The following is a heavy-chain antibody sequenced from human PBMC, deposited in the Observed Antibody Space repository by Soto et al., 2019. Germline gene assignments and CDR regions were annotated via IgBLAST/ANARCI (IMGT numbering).Heavy chain of an antibody. CDR1: GVSINSGDYY. V-gene: IGHV4-30-4*01. CDR2: IYYSGST. J-gene: IGHJ4*02. CDR3: ARIGLTSALL. Sequence: SETLSLTCTVSGVSINSGDYYWSWIRQPPGQGLEWIGYIYYSGSTYYNPPLRSRVTISIDTSKNLFFLNLTSVTAADTAVYFCARIGLTSALLWGQGTLVTVSS. D-gene: IGHD4-17*01.